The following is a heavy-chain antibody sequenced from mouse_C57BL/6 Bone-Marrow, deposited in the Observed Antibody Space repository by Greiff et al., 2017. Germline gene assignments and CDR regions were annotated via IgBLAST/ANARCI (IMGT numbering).Heavy chain of an antibody. J-gene: IGHJ1*03. CDR1: GYTFTSYD. CDR2: IYPRDGST. V-gene: IGHV1-85*01. CDR3: ARDYGSSYWYFDV. Sequence: QVQLKESGPELVKPGASVKLSCKASGYTFTSYDINWVKQRPGQGLEWIGWIYPRDGSTKYNEKFKGKATLTVDTSYSTAYMELHILTSEDSAVYFWARDYGSSYWYFDVWGTGTTVTVSS. D-gene: IGHD1-1*01.